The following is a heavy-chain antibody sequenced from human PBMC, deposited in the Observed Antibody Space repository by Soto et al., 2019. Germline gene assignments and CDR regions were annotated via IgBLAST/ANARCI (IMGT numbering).Heavy chain of an antibody. J-gene: IGHJ5*02. V-gene: IGHV4-39*01. D-gene: IGHD2-21*01. Sequence: SETLSLTCSVSGGSSNTSRSYWAWIRKPTGKGLEWLANIFYSGSTFYNPSLASRVSVSVDTSKNEFSLKLRSVTAADTAVYYCARQPTTGDTDLWFDPWGQGTLVTVSS. CDR1: GGSSNTSRSY. CDR2: IFYSGST. CDR3: ARQPTTGDTDLWFDP.